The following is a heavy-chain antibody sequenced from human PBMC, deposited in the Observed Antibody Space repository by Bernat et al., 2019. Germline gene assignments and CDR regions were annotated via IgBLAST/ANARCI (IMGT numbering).Heavy chain of an antibody. J-gene: IGHJ6*02. V-gene: IGHV1-2*04. CDR3: ARDLSRYYDFWSGPDYGMDV. Sequence: VQLVQSGAEVKKPGASVKVSCKASGYTFTGYYMHWVRQAPGQGLEWMGWINPNSGGTNYAQKFQCSVTMTRDTSISTAYMELSRLRSDDTAVYYCARDLSRYYDFWSGPDYGMDVWGQGTTVTVSS. D-gene: IGHD3-3*01. CDR2: INPNSGGT. CDR1: GYTFTGYY.